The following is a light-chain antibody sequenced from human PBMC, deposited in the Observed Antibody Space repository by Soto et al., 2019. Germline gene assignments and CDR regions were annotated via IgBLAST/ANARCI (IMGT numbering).Light chain of an antibody. V-gene: IGKV2-28*01. CDR3: MQARQPPRT. CDR1: QSLLHSNGYNY. CDR2: LGS. Sequence: DIVMTQSPLSLPVTPGEPAFISCRSSQSLLHSNGYNYLDWYVQKPGQSPQLLIYLGSTRASAVPHRFIGSGSGTDFTLKISRVEADDVGVYYCMQARQPPRTFGQGTKLEIK. J-gene: IGKJ2*02.